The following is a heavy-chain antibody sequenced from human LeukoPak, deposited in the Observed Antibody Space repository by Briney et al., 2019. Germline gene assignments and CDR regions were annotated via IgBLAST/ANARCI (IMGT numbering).Heavy chain of an antibody. Sequence: PGGSLRLSCAASGFTFSSYAMSWVRQAPGKGLEWVSAISGSGGSTYYADSVKGRFTISRDNSKNTLYLQMNSLRAEDTVVYYGAKVPRWLVLPDAFDIWGQGTMVTVSS. V-gene: IGHV3-23*01. CDR2: ISGSGGST. CDR3: AKVPRWLVLPDAFDI. D-gene: IGHD6-19*01. J-gene: IGHJ3*02. CDR1: GFTFSSYA.